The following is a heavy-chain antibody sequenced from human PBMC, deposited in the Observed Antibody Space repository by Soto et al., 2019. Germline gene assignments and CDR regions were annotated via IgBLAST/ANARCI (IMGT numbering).Heavy chain of an antibody. V-gene: IGHV3-30-3*01. CDR2: ISYDGSNK. CDR1: GFTFSSYA. D-gene: IGHD6-13*01. J-gene: IGHJ6*02. CDR3: AREGDSSSWFHYYGMDV. Sequence: PGGSLRLACAASGFTFSSYAMHWVRQAPGKGLEWVAVISYDGSNKYYADSVKGRFTISRDNSKNMLYLQMNSLRAEDTAVYYCAREGDSSSWFHYYGMDVWGQGTTVTVSS.